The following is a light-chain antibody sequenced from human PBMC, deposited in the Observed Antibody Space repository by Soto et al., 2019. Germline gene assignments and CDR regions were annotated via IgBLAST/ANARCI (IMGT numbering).Light chain of an antibody. CDR1: TSDIGGYKY. J-gene: IGLJ1*01. V-gene: IGLV2-11*01. CDR3: CSYARTTHV. CDR2: DVT. Sequence: QSALTQPPSVSGSPGQSVNISSTGTTSDIGGYKYVSWYQQLPGKAPKLMIFDVTKRPSGVPDRFSGSNSGNTASLTISGLQAEDEAIYYCCSYARTTHVFGTGTKLTVL.